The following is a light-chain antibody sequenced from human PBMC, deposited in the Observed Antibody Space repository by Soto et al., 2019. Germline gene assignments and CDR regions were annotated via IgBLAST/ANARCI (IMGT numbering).Light chain of an antibody. CDR3: QQYGSSPWT. V-gene: IGKV3-20*01. Sequence: EIVLTQSPGTLSLSPGERATLSCRASQSVSSSYLASYQQKPGQAPRLLIYGASSRATDIPDRFSGSGSGTDFTLTISRLEPEDFAVYYCQQYGSSPWTFGQGTKVEIK. CDR2: GAS. CDR1: QSVSSSY. J-gene: IGKJ1*01.